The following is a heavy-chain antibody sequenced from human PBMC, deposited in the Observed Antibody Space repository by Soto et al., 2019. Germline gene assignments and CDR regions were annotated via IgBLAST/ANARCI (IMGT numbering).Heavy chain of an antibody. CDR3: ARDRLYYDSSGYYDY. J-gene: IGHJ4*02. CDR2: VHFSGST. Sequence: SETLSLTCTVSGGSFSSFYWSWIRQPPGKGLEWIGNVHFSGSTDYNPSLRSRVSISLDTSTNKFSLNLSSVTAADTAVYYCARDRLYYDSSGYYDYWGQGTLVTVSS. V-gene: IGHV4-59*01. CDR1: GGSFSSFY. D-gene: IGHD3-22*01.